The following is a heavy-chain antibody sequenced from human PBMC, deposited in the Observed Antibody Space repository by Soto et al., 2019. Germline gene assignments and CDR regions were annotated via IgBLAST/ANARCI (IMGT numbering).Heavy chain of an antibody. CDR2: INAGNGNT. Sequence: QVQLVQSGAEVKKPGASVKGSCKASGYTFTSYAMHWMRQAPGQEIEWMGWINAGNGNTKYSQKFQGRVTITRDTSASTAYMELSSLRSEDTAVYYCASSRITLVPYGMDVWGQGTTVTVSS. V-gene: IGHV1-3*01. J-gene: IGHJ6*02. D-gene: IGHD3-10*01. CDR3: ASSRITLVPYGMDV. CDR1: GYTFTSYA.